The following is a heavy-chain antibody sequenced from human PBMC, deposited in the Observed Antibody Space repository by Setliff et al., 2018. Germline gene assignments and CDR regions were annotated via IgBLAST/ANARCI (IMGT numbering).Heavy chain of an antibody. J-gene: IGHJ4*02. CDR2: INHSGST. V-gene: IGHV4-34*01. Sequence: SETLSLTCSVSGGSVTTSGYYWSWIRQPPGKGLEWIGEINHSGSTNYNPSLKSRVTISVDKSKNQFSLKLSSVTAADTAVYYCAREGLTIFGVVIRRNYFDYWGQGTLVTVSS. CDR3: AREGLTIFGVVIRRNYFDY. D-gene: IGHD3-3*01. CDR1: GGSVTTSGYY.